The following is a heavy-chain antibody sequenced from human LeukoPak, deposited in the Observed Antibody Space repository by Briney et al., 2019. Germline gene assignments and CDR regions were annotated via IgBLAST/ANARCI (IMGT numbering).Heavy chain of an antibody. V-gene: IGHV3-30*04. D-gene: IGHD2-2*01. CDR1: GFTFSSYA. J-gene: IGHJ3*02. Sequence: GRSLRLSCAASGFTFSSYAMHWVRQAPGKGLEWVAVISYDGSNKYYADSVKGRFTIPRDNSKHTLYLQMNSLRAEDTAVYYCARDPAFDCSSTSCYSDAFDIWGQGTMVTVSS. CDR2: ISYDGSNK. CDR3: ARDPAFDCSSTSCYSDAFDI.